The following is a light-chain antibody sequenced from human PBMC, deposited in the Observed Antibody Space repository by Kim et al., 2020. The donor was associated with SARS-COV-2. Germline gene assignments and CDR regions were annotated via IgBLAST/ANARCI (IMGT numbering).Light chain of an antibody. J-gene: IGLJ3*02. CDR2: LNSDGSH. CDR3: QTWDTGIKM. CDR1: SGHSSYA. V-gene: IGLV4-69*01. Sequence: QLVLTQSPSASASLGASVKLTCTLSSGHSSYAIAWHQQQPEKGPRYLMKLNSDGSHSKGDGIPDRFSGSSSGAERYLTISSLQSEDEADYYCQTWDTGIKMFDGGTKVTDL.